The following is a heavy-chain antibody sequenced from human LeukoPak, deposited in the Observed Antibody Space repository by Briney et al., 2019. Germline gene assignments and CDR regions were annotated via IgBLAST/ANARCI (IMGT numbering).Heavy chain of an antibody. V-gene: IGHV1-8*03. CDR1: GYTFTSYD. CDR2: MNPNSGNT. J-gene: IGHJ5*02. CDR3: ARGVNIVAPNDWFDP. Sequence: ASVKVSCKASGYTFTSYDINWVRQATGQGLEWMGWMNPNSGNTGYAQKFQGRVTITRNTSISTAYMELSRLRSDDTAVYYCARGVNIVAPNDWFDPWGQGTLVTVSS. D-gene: IGHD2/OR15-2a*01.